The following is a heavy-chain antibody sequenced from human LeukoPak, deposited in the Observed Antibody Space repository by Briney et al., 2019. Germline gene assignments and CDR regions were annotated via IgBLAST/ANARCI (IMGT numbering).Heavy chain of an antibody. D-gene: IGHD3-22*01. Sequence: GGSLRLSCAASGFTLSSYGMHWVRQAPGKGLEWVAFIRYDGSNKYYADSVKGRFTISRDNSKNTLYLQMNSLRAEDTAVYYCAKDGWYYDSSGYLDYWGQGTLVTASS. J-gene: IGHJ4*02. CDR1: GFTLSSYG. V-gene: IGHV3-30*02. CDR3: AKDGWYYDSSGYLDY. CDR2: IRYDGSNK.